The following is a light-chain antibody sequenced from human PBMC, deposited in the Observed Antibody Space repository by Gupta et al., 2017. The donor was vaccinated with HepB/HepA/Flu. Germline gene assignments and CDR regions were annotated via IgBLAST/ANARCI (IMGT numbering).Light chain of an antibody. CDR3: TSYTSSSTRL. J-gene: IGLJ2*01. Sequence: QSPLTQPASVSGSPGQPITISCTGTSSDVGGYNFVSWYHQHPGNPHQLMIYDVSNHPSGVSNHFSGSKAGTTASLTISGPPDEDEGDYYCTSYTSSSTRLFGGGTKLTVL. CDR1: SSDVGGYNF. CDR2: DVS. V-gene: IGLV2-14*01.